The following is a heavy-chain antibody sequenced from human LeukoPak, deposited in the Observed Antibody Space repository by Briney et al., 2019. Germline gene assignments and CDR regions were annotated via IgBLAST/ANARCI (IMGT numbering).Heavy chain of an antibody. V-gene: IGHV3-21*01. CDR1: GFTFSSYS. Sequence: GGSLRLSCAASGFTFSSYSMNWVRQAPGKGLEWVSSISSSSSYIYYADSVKGRFTISRDNAKNSLYLQMNSLRAEDTAVCYCARDSRRVQKVVVIPNYFDYWGQGTLVTVSS. D-gene: IGHD3-22*01. J-gene: IGHJ4*02. CDR2: ISSSSSYI. CDR3: ARDSRRVQKVVVIPNYFDY.